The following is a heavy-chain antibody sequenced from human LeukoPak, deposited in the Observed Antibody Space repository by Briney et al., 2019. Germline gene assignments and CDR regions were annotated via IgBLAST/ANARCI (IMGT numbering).Heavy chain of an antibody. Sequence: GTSLRLSCGASGFSFSGYGMLWVRQAPGKGLEWVAVISYDGSNKYYADSVKGRFTISRDNSKNTLYLQMNSLRAEDTAVYYCARRGYSGSHKYLDYWGQGTLVTVSS. CDR1: GFSFSGYG. D-gene: IGHD1-26*01. CDR2: ISYDGSNK. J-gene: IGHJ4*02. CDR3: ARRGYSGSHKYLDY. V-gene: IGHV3-30*03.